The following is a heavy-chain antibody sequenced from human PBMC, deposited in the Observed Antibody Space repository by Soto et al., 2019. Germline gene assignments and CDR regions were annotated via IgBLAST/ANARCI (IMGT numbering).Heavy chain of an antibody. CDR2: INAYNGNT. V-gene: IGHV1-18*01. D-gene: IGHD5-18*01. CDR1: GYTFTSYG. Sequence: QVQLVQSGAEVKKPGASVKVSCKASGYTFTSYGISWVRQAPGQGLEWMGWINAYNGNTKYAQKLQGRVTMTTDTSTSSAYMEARRLRSDDAAVYYCARDQAMAQFDYWGQGPLVTVSS. J-gene: IGHJ4*02. CDR3: ARDQAMAQFDY.